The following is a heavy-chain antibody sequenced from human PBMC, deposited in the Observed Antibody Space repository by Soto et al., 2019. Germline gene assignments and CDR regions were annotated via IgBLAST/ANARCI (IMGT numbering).Heavy chain of an antibody. J-gene: IGHJ6*02. Sequence: SVKVSCKASGYTFTSYGISWVRQAPGQGLEWMGWISAYNGNTNYAQKLQGRVTMTTDTSTSTAYMELRSLRSDDTAVYYCARDAAAAGTEVYYYYGMDVWGQGTTVTVSS. V-gene: IGHV1-18*01. CDR1: GYTFTSYG. CDR3: ARDAAAAGTEVYYYYGMDV. CDR2: ISAYNGNT. D-gene: IGHD6-13*01.